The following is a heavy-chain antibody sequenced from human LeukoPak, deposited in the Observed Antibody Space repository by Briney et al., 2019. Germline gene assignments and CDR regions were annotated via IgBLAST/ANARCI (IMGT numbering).Heavy chain of an antibody. CDR2: ISDSSSYM. Sequence: GGSLRLSCAASGFTFSNYIINWVRQAPGKGLEWVSSISDSSSYMYYADSVKGRFTISRDNAKNSLYLQMNNLRAKDTAVYYCARGPTSGYHCCFVDYWGQGTLVTVSS. D-gene: IGHD5-12*01. CDR1: GFTFSNYI. V-gene: IGHV3-21*01. J-gene: IGHJ4*02. CDR3: ARGPTSGYHCCFVDY.